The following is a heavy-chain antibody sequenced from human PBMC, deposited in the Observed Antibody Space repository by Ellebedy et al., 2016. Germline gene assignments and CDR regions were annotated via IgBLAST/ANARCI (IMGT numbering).Heavy chain of an antibody. Sequence: GESLKISCAASGFTFSNYAMSWVRQAPGKGLEWVANIKQDGSEKYYVDSVKGRFTISRDNAKNSLSLQMNSLRAEDTAVYYCARAPPYGDYADYWGQGTLVTVSS. CDR3: ARAPPYGDYADY. J-gene: IGHJ4*02. CDR1: GFTFSNYA. V-gene: IGHV3-7*01. D-gene: IGHD4-17*01. CDR2: IKQDGSEK.